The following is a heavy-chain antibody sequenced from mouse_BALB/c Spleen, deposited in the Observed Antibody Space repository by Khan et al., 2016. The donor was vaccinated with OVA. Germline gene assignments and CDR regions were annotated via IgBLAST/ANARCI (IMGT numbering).Heavy chain of an antibody. V-gene: IGHV2-2*02. D-gene: IGHD2-4*01. CDR2: IWSGGIT. CDR3: ARNYDYDEGLAY. Sequence: QVQLKQSGPGLVQPSQSLSITCTVSGFSLTSYGVHWVRQSPGKGLEWLGVIWSGGITDYSAAFISRLSISKDNSKSQVFFKMNSRQANDTAIYYCARNYDYDEGLAYWGQGTLVTVSA. CDR1: GFSLTSYG. J-gene: IGHJ3*01.